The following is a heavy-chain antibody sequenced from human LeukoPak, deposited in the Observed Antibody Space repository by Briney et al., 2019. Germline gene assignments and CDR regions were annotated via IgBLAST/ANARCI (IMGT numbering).Heavy chain of an antibody. CDR1: GFTFSSYW. V-gene: IGHV3-7*01. J-gene: IGHJ4*02. CDR2: IKQDGSEK. D-gene: IGHD2-2*01. CDR3: ARTAIPAAIPNYYFDY. Sequence: GGSLRLSCAASGFTFSSYWMSWVRQAPGKGLEWVANIKQDGSEKYYVDSVKGRFTISRDNAKNSLYLQMNSLRAEDTAVYYCARTAIPAAIPNYYFDYWGQGTLVTVSS.